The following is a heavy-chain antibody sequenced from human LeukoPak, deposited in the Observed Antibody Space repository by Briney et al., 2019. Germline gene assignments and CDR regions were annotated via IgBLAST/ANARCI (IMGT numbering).Heavy chain of an antibody. CDR2: INQDGSEK. D-gene: IGHD1-26*01. V-gene: IGHV3-7*01. J-gene: IGHJ3*01. CDR3: ARWKMELQRNAFDF. Sequence: PGGSLRLSCAASGFTFRTYWMSWIRQAPGKGPEWVADINQDGSEKYYVQFVKGRFTVSRDNAQNAVFLQMTNPRADDTAVYYCARWKMELQRNAFDFWGQGTVVTVSS. CDR1: GFTFRTYW.